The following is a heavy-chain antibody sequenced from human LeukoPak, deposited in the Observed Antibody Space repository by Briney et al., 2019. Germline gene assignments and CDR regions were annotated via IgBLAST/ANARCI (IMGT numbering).Heavy chain of an antibody. J-gene: IGHJ4*02. D-gene: IGHD6-19*01. CDR3: ARDRGWYRADY. Sequence: RGSLRLSCAASGFTFSDYWMSWVRQAPGKGLEWVANIMKDGSEKKYVDSVKGRFTISRDNAKNSLYLQMNSLRAEDTAVYYCARDRGWYRADYWGQGTLVTVSS. V-gene: IGHV3-7*04. CDR1: GFTFSDYW. CDR2: IMKDGSEK.